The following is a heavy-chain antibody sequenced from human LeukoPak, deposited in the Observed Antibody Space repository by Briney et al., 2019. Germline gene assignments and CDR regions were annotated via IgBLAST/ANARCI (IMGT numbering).Heavy chain of an antibody. CDR2: IYYSGST. CDR1: GGSISSSRYY. Sequence: SETLSLTCTVSGGSISSSRYYWGWIRQPPGKGLEWIGSIYYSGSTYYNPSLKSRVTISVDTSKNQFSLKLSSVTAADTAVYYCARGSSGWHRSSNEKYYFDYWGQGTLVTVSS. CDR3: ARGSSGWHRSSNEKYYFDY. V-gene: IGHV4-39*01. D-gene: IGHD6-19*01. J-gene: IGHJ4*02.